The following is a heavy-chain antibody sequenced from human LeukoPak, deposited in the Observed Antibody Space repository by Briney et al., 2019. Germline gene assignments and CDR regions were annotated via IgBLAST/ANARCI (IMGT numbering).Heavy chain of an antibody. J-gene: IGHJ4*02. CDR2: ISSGSSYI. Sequence: GGSLRLSCAASGFTFSNYGMNWVRQAPGKGLEWVSSISSGSSYIYYADSVKGRFTISRDNAKNSLYLQMNSLRAEDTAVYYCAIAERRSPTDYWGQGTLVTVSS. D-gene: IGHD1-1*01. CDR1: GFTFSNYG. V-gene: IGHV3-21*01. CDR3: AIAERRSPTDY.